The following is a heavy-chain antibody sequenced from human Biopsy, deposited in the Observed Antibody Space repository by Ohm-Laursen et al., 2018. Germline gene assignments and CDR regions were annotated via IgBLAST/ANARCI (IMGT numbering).Heavy chain of an antibody. Sequence: SETLSLTCNVSDGSIDNYHWTWTRQAPGKTLGWFGSITYRGSTYYNPSLKSRVTVSIHTSRNQFPLKLTSVTAADTAVYYCARDNSPYCTSTSCDLFGMDVWGQGTTVTVSS. CDR1: DGSIDNYH. V-gene: IGHV4-59*01. CDR3: ARDNSPYCTSTSCDLFGMDV. CDR2: ITYRGST. D-gene: IGHD2-2*01. J-gene: IGHJ6*02.